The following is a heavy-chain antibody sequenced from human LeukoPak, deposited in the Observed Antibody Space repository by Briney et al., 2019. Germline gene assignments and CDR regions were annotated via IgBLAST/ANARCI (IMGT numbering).Heavy chain of an antibody. CDR3: ARLSTVTTSFDY. Sequence: SETLSLTCTVSGGSISSSSYYWGWIRQPPGKGLEWIGSIYYSGSTYYNPSLKSRVTISVDASKNHFSLKLSSLTAADTAVYYCARLSTVTTSFDYWGQGTLVTVSS. J-gene: IGHJ4*02. V-gene: IGHV4-39*07. D-gene: IGHD4-17*01. CDR2: IYYSGST. CDR1: GGSISSSSYY.